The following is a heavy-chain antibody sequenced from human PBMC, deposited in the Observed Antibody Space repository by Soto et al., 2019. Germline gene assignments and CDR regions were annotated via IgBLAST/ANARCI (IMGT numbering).Heavy chain of an antibody. CDR1: GFTFSTYG. Sequence: QVQLVESGGGVVQPGRSLRLSCEASGFTFSTYGMHWVRQAPGKGLEWVAVIWYDESNKYYADSVKGRFTISRDNSKNMLYLQMNSLRAEDTAVYYCARGGHYSSGWITLLCYFDYWGQGTLVTVSS. V-gene: IGHV3-33*01. D-gene: IGHD6-19*01. CDR2: IWYDESNK. J-gene: IGHJ4*02. CDR3: ARGGHYSSGWITLLCYFDY.